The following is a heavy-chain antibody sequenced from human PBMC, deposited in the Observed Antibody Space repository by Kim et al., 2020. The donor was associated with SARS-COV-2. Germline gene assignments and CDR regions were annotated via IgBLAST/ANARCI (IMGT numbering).Heavy chain of an antibody. CDR1: GGSISSGGYY. CDR2: IYYSGST. J-gene: IGHJ3*02. V-gene: IGHV4-31*03. D-gene: IGHD3-10*01. Sequence: SETLSLTCTVSGGSISSGGYYWSWIRQHPGKGLEWIGYIYYSGSTYYNPSLKSRVTISVDTSKNQFSLKLSSVTAADTAVYYCAREGVWVPMVRGDIKGAFDIWGQGTMVTVSS. CDR3: AREGVWVPMVRGDIKGAFDI.